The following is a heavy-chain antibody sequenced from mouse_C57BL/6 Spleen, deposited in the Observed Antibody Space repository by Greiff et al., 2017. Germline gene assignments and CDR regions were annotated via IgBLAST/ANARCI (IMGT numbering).Heavy chain of an antibody. CDR2: IHPSGSDT. CDR3: AIRSDYYGSSYAWFAY. D-gene: IGHD1-1*01. Sequence: VQLQQSGAELVKPGASVKVSCKASGYTFTSYWMHWVKQRPGQGLEWIGRIHPSGSDTNDNQKFKGKATLTVDKSSSTAYMQLNRLTSEDSAVYYCAIRSDYYGSSYAWFAYWGQVTLVTVSA. CDR1: GYTFTSYW. V-gene: IGHV1-74*01. J-gene: IGHJ3*01.